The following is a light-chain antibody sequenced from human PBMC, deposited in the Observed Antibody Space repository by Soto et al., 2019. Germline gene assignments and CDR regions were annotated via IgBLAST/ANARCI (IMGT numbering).Light chain of an antibody. CDR3: QSYDSSLSGLV. J-gene: IGLJ2*01. Sequence: QSVLTQPPSVSGAPGQRVTISCSGGGSNIGAGYDVHWYQQLPEAAPKLLIYVNNIRPSGVPDRFSGSKSGTSASLAITGLHAEDEADYYCQSYDSSLSGLVFGGGTKVTVL. CDR1: GSNIGAGYD. CDR2: VNN. V-gene: IGLV1-40*01.